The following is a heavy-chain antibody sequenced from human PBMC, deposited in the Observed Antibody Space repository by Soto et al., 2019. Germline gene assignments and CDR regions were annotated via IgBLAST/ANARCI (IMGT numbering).Heavy chain of an antibody. CDR3: ARDIGSYAYGEGY. Sequence: PSGSLSLTCGVSGGSINSYWWSWIRQPAGKGLEWIGRVYSSGPTDYNPSLNSRATLSVETSKNQFSLKLSSVTAADTAVYYCARDIGSYAYGEGYWGQGIQVTVSS. D-gene: IGHD3-10*01. J-gene: IGHJ4*02. CDR1: GGSINSYW. V-gene: IGHV4-4*07. CDR2: VYSSGPT.